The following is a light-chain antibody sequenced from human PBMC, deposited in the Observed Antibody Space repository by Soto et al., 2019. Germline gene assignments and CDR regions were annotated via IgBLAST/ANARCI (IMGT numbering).Light chain of an antibody. CDR1: QSVTSSY. J-gene: IGKJ2*01. CDR2: GAS. V-gene: IGKV3-20*01. Sequence: IVLTQSPGTLSLSPGERATLSCRASQSVTSSYLAWYQHKPGQAPRLLVYGASSRATGIPDRFSGSGSGTDFTLTISRLEPEDFAVYYCQQYDSSPSYTFGQGTKLEIK. CDR3: QQYDSSPSYT.